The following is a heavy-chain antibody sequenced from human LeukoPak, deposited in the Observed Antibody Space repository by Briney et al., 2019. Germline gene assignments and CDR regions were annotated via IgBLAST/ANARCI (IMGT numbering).Heavy chain of an antibody. CDR1: GYSFINYG. CDR3: ARDVRGGGYVLVY. CDR2: INPSGGST. Sequence: ASVKVSCKASGYSFINYGINWVRQAPGQGLEWMGIINPSGGSTSYAQKFQGRVTMTRDTSTSTVYMELSSLRSEDTAVYYCARDVRGGGYVLVYWGQGTLVTVSS. D-gene: IGHD5-12*01. V-gene: IGHV1-46*01. J-gene: IGHJ4*02.